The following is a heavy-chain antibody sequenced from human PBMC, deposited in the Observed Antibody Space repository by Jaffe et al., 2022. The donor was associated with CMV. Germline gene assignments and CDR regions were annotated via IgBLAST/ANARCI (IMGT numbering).Heavy chain of an antibody. CDR1: GFTFSSYS. CDR2: ISSSSSYI. D-gene: IGHD3-3*01. CDR3: ARGDDFWSGYLRLYFDY. V-gene: IGHV3-21*01. Sequence: EVQLVESGGGLVKPGGSLRLSCAASGFTFSSYSMNWVRQAPGKGLEWVSSISSSSSYIYYADSVKGRFTISRDNAKNSLYLQMNSLRAEDTAVYYCARGDDFWSGYLRLYFDYWGQGTLVTVSS. J-gene: IGHJ4*02.